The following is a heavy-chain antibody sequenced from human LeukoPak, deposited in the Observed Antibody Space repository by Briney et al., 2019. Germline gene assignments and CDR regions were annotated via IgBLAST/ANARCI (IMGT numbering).Heavy chain of an antibody. D-gene: IGHD3-22*01. CDR2: IIPIFGTT. J-gene: IGHJ4*02. CDR1: GGTFSSYA. CDR3: ARDQGYYDSSGYYFDY. Sequence: ASVKVSCKASGGTFSSYAISWVRQAPGQGLEWMGGIIPIFGTTNYAQKFQGRVTITADESTSTAYMELSSLRSEDRVVYCCARDQGYYDSSGYYFDYWGQGTLVTVSS. V-gene: IGHV1-69*13.